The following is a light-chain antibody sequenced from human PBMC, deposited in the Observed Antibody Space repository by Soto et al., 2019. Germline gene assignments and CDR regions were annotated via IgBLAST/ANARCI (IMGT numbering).Light chain of an antibody. Sequence: QSALTQPASVSGSPGQSITISCTGTSSDVGGYDYVSWYQRHPGKAPKLIIYDVTNRPSGVSNRFSGSKSGNTASLSISGLQAEDEADYYCSSYTSTSTPVVFGGGTKVTVL. CDR1: SSDVGGYDY. CDR2: DVT. J-gene: IGLJ3*02. CDR3: SSYTSTSTPVV. V-gene: IGLV2-14*03.